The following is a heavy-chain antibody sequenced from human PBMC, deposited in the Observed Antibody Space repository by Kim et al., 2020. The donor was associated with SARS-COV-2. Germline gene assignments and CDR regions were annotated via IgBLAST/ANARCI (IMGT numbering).Heavy chain of an antibody. D-gene: IGHD5-18*01. Sequence: IFESDSVKGRFTLSRDNAKDSLYLHMNSLRAEDTAVYYCARGYRETGFDYWGQGTLVTVSS. CDR2: I. V-gene: IGHV3-21*01. J-gene: IGHJ4*02. CDR3: ARGYRETGFDY.